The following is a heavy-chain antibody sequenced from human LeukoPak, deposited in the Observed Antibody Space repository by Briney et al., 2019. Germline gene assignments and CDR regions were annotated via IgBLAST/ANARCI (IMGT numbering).Heavy chain of an antibody. D-gene: IGHD1-26*01. CDR1: GFTFSSYS. Sequence: GGSLRLSCAASGFTFSSYSMNWVRQAPGKGLEWVSSISSSSSYIYYADSVKGRFTISRDNAKNSLYLQMNSLRAEDTAVYYCARRFCTTTNCYGFDMWGQGTMVSVSS. CDR2: ISSSSSYI. V-gene: IGHV3-21*01. J-gene: IGHJ3*02. CDR3: ARRFCTTTNCYGFDM.